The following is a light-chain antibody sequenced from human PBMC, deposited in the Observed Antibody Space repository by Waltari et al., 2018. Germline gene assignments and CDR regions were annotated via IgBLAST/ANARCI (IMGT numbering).Light chain of an antibody. CDR1: QDISSY. CDR3: QQLLSYPLT. CDR2: AAP. V-gene: IGKV1-9*01. J-gene: IGKJ4*01. Sequence: DIQLTQSPSFLSTSVGDRVTITCRANQDISSYLAWYQQKPGKAPKLLISAAPTLQSAVPSRFSGSGSGTEFTLTISSLQSEDIATYYCQQLLSYPLTFGGGTKVEIK.